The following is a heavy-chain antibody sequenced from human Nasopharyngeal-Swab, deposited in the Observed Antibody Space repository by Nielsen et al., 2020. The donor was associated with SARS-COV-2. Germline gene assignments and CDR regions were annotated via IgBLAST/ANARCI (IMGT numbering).Heavy chain of an antibody. D-gene: IGHD3-10*01. CDR1: GFTFSTYD. CDR2: ISSSSSYI. J-gene: IGHJ4*02. V-gene: IGHV3-21*01. Sequence: GGSLRLSCAASGFTFSTYDMSWVRQAPGKGLEWVSSISSSSSYIYYADSVKGRFTISRDNAKNSLYLQMNSLRAEDTAVYYCARGVFLEPLDYWGQGTLVTVSS. CDR3: ARGVFLEPLDY.